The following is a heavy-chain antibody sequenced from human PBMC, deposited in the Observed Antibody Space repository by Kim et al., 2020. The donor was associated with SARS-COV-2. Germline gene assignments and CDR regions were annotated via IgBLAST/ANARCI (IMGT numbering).Heavy chain of an antibody. D-gene: IGHD2-2*02. J-gene: IGHJ4*02. Sequence: GGSLRLSCAASGFTFSSYAMHWVRQAPGKGLEWGAVISYDGSNKSYADSVKGRFTISRDNSKNTLYLQMNSLRAGDTAVYYCARGKHRYIVVVPAAILGYFCYWGQGTLVAVSS. V-gene: IGHV3-30-3*01. CDR3: ARGKHRYIVVVPAAILGYFCY. CDR1: GFTFSSYA. CDR2: ISYDGSNK.